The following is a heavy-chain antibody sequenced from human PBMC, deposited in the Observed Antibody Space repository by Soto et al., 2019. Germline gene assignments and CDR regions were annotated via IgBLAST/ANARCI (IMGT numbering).Heavy chain of an antibody. J-gene: IGHJ3*02. V-gene: IGHV3-23*01. CDR1: GFIFSSYA. CDR2: ISGSGGSA. Sequence: GGSLRLSCAASGFIFSSYAMSWVRQAPGKGLEWVSGISGSGGSAYYAESVKGRFTISRDNSKNTVYLQMIYLRAEDMALYYCVAYGPMSGYYILGAFDSWAQGTMVTVSS. D-gene: IGHD3-3*01. CDR3: VAYGPMSGYYILGAFDS.